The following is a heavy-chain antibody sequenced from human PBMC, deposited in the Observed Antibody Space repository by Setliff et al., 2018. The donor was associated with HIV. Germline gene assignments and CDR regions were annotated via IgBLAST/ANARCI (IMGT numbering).Heavy chain of an antibody. CDR3: ARGTYYNFWSGYYIDWFDP. V-gene: IGHV1-2*04. J-gene: IGHJ5*02. CDR2: INPNSGGT. Sequence: ASVKVSCKASGYTFTGYYMHWVRQAPGQGLEWMGWINPNSGGTNYAQKFQGWVTMTRDTSISTAYMELSRLRSDDTAVYYCARGTYYNFWSGYYIDWFDPWGQGTRVTVSS. CDR1: GYTFTGYY. D-gene: IGHD3-3*01.